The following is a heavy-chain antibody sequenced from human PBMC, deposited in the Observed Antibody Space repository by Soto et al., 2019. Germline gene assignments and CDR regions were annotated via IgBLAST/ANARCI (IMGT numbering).Heavy chain of an antibody. CDR2: FDLENGET. CDR3: ARDPGYSYGYN. CDR1: GYTLTELS. Sequence: ASVKVSCKVSGYTLTELSIHWVRQAPGKGLEWMGGFDLENGETIYAQKFQGRVTMTRDTSTGTAYMELSSLRSEDTAVYYCARDPGYSYGYNWGQGTLVTVSS. J-gene: IGHJ4*02. D-gene: IGHD5-18*01. V-gene: IGHV1-24*01.